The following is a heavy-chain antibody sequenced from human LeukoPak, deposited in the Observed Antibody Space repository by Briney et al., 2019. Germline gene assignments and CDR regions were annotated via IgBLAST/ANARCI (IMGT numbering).Heavy chain of an antibody. CDR2: VSGSGDST. CDR1: GFTFSNYA. J-gene: IGHJ4*02. Sequence: GGSLRLSCSTSGFTFSNYAMTSVRQAPGMGLEWVSLVSGSGDSTYYADSVKGRFTISRDNSKNMLYLQMNSLRAEDTAIYYCAKDTGYNYGYDYWGQGTLATVSS. V-gene: IGHV3-23*01. D-gene: IGHD5-18*01. CDR3: AKDTGYNYGYDY.